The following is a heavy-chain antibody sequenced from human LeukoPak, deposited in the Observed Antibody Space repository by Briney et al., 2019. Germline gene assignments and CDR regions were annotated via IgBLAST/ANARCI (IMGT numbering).Heavy chain of an antibody. CDR1: GFTFSSYS. D-gene: IGHD5-12*01. CDR2: ISSSSSTI. Sequence: GGSLRLSCAASGFTFSSYSMNWARQAPGKGLEWVSYISSSSSTIYYADSVKGRFTISRDNAKNSLYLQMNSLKAEDTAVYYCATYNAYGKRELAYWGQGTLVTVSS. J-gene: IGHJ4*02. V-gene: IGHV3-48*01. CDR3: ATYNAYGKRELAY.